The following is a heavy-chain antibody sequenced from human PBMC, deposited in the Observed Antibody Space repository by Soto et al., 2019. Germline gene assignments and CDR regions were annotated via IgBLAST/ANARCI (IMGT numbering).Heavy chain of an antibody. D-gene: IGHD3-3*01. V-gene: IGHV1-8*02. Sequence: GASVKVSCKASGFTFTGHYIHWVRQAPGQGLEWMGWINPNSGNTGYAQKFQGRVTMTRNTSISTAYMELSSLRSEDTAVYYCARRARITIFGVVIPRENGMDVWGQGTTVTVSS. J-gene: IGHJ6*02. CDR3: ARRARITIFGVVIPRENGMDV. CDR1: GFTFTGHY. CDR2: INPNSGNT.